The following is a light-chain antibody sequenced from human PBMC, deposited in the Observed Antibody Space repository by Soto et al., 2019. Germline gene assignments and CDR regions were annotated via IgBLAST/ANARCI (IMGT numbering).Light chain of an antibody. J-gene: IGKJ5*01. CDR3: MQALQTTLT. CDR2: LGS. V-gene: IGKV2-28*01. CDR1: QSLLHSNGYNY. Sequence: ILMTQSPLSLPVTPGEPASIFCRSSQSLLHSNGYNYLDWYQQKPGQSPQXXIYLGSNRESGVPERFIGSGAGTDCTLKISRVEAEDVGVDYCMQALQTTLTFGQGTRLEIK.